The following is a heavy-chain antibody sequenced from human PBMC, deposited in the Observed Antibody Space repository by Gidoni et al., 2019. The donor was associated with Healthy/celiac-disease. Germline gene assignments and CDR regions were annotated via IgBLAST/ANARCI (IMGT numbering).Heavy chain of an antibody. J-gene: IGHJ4*02. V-gene: IGHV3-15*01. D-gene: IGHD3-22*01. Sequence: EVQLVESGGGLVTPGGSLRLSCAASGFTFSNAWMSWVRQAPGKGLEWVGRIKSKTDGGTTDYAAPVKGRFTISRDDSKNTLYLQMNSLKTEDTAVYYCTTGPYYYDSSGYYYYFDYWGQGTLVTVSS. CDR1: GFTFSNAW. CDR2: IKSKTDGGTT. CDR3: TTGPYYYDSSGYYYYFDY.